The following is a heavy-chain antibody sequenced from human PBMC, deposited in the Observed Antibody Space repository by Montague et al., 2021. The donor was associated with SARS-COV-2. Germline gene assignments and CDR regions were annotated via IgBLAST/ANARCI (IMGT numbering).Heavy chain of an antibody. Sequence: SETLSLTCTVSGGSSSSDYWSWIRQPPGKGLEWIGYISYSGSTTYNPSLKSRVTISVDTSKNQFSLKLSSVTAADTAVYYCARGEPWGADEAFDIWGQGTMVTVSS. J-gene: IGHJ3*02. V-gene: IGHV4-59*01. D-gene: IGHD1-26*01. CDR2: ISYSGST. CDR3: ARGEPWGADEAFDI. CDR1: GGSSSSDY.